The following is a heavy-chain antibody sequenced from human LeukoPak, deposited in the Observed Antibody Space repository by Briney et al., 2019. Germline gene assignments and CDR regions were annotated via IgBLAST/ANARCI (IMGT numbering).Heavy chain of an antibody. D-gene: IGHD6-13*01. CDR2: TNPNSGKT. Sequence: GASVKVSCKASGYTFINYDINWVRQATGQGLEWLGWTNPNSGKTGYAQKFQGRVTITSDTSISTAYMELSSLTSEDTAIYYCARATSGTDHWGQGTLVTVSS. V-gene: IGHV1-8*01. J-gene: IGHJ4*02. CDR1: GYTFINYD. CDR3: ARATSGTDH.